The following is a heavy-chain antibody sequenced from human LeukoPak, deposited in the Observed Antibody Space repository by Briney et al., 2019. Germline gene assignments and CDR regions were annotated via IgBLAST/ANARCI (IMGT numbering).Heavy chain of an antibody. D-gene: IGHD5-12*01. V-gene: IGHV3-30*02. Sequence: GGSLRLSCAASGFTFSSYGMHWVRQAPGKGLEWVAFIRYDGSNKYYADSVKGRFTISRDNSKNTLYLQMNSRRAEDTAVYYCAKDPHIVATIGDWGQGTLVTVSS. J-gene: IGHJ4*02. CDR2: IRYDGSNK. CDR1: GFTFSSYG. CDR3: AKDPHIVATIGD.